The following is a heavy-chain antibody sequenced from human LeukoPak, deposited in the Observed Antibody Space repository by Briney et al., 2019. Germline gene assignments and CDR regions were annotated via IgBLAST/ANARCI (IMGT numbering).Heavy chain of an antibody. V-gene: IGHV3-30*04. CDR2: ISYDGSNK. CDR1: GFTFSSYA. J-gene: IGHJ4*02. D-gene: IGHD5-24*01. Sequence: GGSLRLSCAASGFTFSSYAMHWVRQAPGKGLGWVAVISYDGSNKYYADSVKGRFTISRDNSKNTLYLQMNSLRAEDTAVYYCARDQGEMATYRRWRGPDYWGQGTLVTVSS. CDR3: ARDQGEMATYRRWRGPDY.